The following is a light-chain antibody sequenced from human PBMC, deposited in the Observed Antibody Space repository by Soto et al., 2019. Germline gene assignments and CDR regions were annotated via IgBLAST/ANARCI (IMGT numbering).Light chain of an antibody. CDR2: GTS. Sequence: EVVMSQSPATLSVSPGARATLSCRASASVSSNLAWYQQKPGQAPRLLLFGTSTRATGIPARFSCSGSGTEFSLTISSLQAEDFAIYYCQQYNNWPLTFGGGTKVEIK. J-gene: IGKJ4*01. CDR3: QQYNNWPLT. V-gene: IGKV3-15*01. CDR1: ASVSSN.